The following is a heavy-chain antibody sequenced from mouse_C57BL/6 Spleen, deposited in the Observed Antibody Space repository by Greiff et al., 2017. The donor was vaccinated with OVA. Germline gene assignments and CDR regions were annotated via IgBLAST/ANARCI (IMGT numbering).Heavy chain of an antibody. CDR3: ARSGDGYYRYFDV. CDR1: GYAFTNYL. CDR2: INPGSGGT. J-gene: IGHJ1*03. Sequence: VKLMESGAELVRPGTSVKVSCKASGYAFTNYLIEWVKQRPGQGLEWIGVINPGSGGTNYNEKFKGKATLTADKSSSTAYMQLSSLTSEDSAVYFCARSGDGYYRYFDVWGTGTTVTVSS. D-gene: IGHD2-3*01. V-gene: IGHV1-54*01.